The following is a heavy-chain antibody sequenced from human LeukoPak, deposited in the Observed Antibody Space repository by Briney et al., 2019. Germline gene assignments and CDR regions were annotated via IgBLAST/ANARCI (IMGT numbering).Heavy chain of an antibody. D-gene: IGHD5-18*01. V-gene: IGHV4-31*03. CDR2: IYYSGST. CDR3: AREGYGYEGFDY. Sequence: SETLSLTCTVSGGSISSGGYYWSWIRQHAGKGLEWIGYIYYSGSTYYNPSLKSRVTISVDTSKNQFSLKLSSVTAADTAVYYCAREGYGYEGFDYWAREPWSPSPQ. J-gene: IGHJ4*02. CDR1: GGSISSGGYY.